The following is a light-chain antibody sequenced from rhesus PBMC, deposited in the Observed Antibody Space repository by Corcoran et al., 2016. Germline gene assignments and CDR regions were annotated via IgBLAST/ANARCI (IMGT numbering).Light chain of an antibody. V-gene: IGKV1-19*01. J-gene: IGKJ3*01. Sequence: DIRMTQSPSSLSASVGDKVTIACHASQGINSRLSWYQRTPGKAPKPLIYSASPLQSGGPSRFCGSGSGTDYTLILSSLQPEDFATYFCHQYADLPPTFGPGTKLDI. CDR3: HQYADLPPT. CDR1: QGINSR. CDR2: SAS.